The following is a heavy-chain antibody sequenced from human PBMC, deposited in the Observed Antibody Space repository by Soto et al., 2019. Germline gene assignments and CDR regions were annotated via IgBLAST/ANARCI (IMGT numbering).Heavy chain of an antibody. CDR2: INYSGNT. Sequence: SETLSLTCSVSGGSIRNYYWSWIRQPPGKGLEWIGAINYSGNTNYNPSLKSRVTISVDTSKNQFSLKLNSMTAADTALYYCARVTSSNWYFDFWGQGTLVTVS. CDR1: GGSIRNYY. V-gene: IGHV4-59*01. CDR3: ARVTSSNWYFDF. D-gene: IGHD6-13*01. J-gene: IGHJ4*02.